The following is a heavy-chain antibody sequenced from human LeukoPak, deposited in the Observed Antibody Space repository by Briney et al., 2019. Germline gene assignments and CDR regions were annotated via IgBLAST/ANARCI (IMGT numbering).Heavy chain of an antibody. V-gene: IGHV1-18*01. CDR3: ARDPTNTSGRYAHFDF. D-gene: IGHD6-19*01. J-gene: IGHJ4*02. CDR2: GSCFNCDT. Sequence: ASVKLSRNASGYAFNNNGNSWVRHAPGQGHERMGLGSCFNCDTHYAQKFQGRVTMTRDTSTNTAYMELRSLRSGDTALYYCARDPTNTSGRYAHFDFWGQGTLVTVSS. CDR1: GYAFNNNG.